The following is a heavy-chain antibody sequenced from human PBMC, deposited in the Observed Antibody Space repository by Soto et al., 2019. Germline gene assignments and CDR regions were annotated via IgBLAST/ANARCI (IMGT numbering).Heavy chain of an antibody. D-gene: IGHD5-12*01. J-gene: IGHJ4*02. Sequence: EVQLVQSGAEVKKPGESLKISCKGSGYSFTSYWIGWVRQMPGKGLEWMGIIYCGDSDTRYSPTFQGQVTISADKSISPAYLQWDSLKASDTAMYYCVRRSTVATTGDYWGQGTLVTVSS. CDR2: IYCGDSDT. V-gene: IGHV5-51*01. CDR1: GYSFTSYW. CDR3: VRRSTVATTGDY.